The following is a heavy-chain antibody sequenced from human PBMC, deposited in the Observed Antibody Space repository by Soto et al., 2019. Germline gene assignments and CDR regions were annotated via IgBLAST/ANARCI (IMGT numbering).Heavy chain of an antibody. D-gene: IGHD3-22*01. J-gene: IGHJ6*02. CDR1: GGSISSYY. V-gene: IGHV4-59*01. CDR2: IYYSGST. CDR3: ARDRGYDSSSYYYYYYGMDV. Sequence: QVQLQESGPGLVKPSETLSLTCTVSGGSISSYYWSWIRQPPGKGLEWIGYIYYSGSTNYNPSLKSRVTISVDTSKNQFSLKLSSVTAADTAVYYCARDRGYDSSSYYYYYYGMDVWGQGTTVTVSS.